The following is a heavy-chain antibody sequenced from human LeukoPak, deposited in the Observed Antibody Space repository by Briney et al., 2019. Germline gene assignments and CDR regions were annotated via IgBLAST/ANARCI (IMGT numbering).Heavy chain of an antibody. D-gene: IGHD2-21*02. CDR3: ARLPLAYCGGDCYVDTFDI. V-gene: IGHV3-21*01. CDR2: ISSSSSYI. Sequence: PGGSLRLSCAASGFTFSSYSMNWVRQAPGKGLEWVSSISSSSSYIYYADSVKGRFTISRDNAKNSLYLQMNSLRAEDTAVYYCARLPLAYCGGDCYVDTFDIWGQGTMVTVSS. J-gene: IGHJ3*02. CDR1: GFTFSSYS.